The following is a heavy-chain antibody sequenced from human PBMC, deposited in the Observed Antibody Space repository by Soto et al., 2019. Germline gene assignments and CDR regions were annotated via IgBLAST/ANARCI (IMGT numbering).Heavy chain of an antibody. CDR1: GGSISSYY. CDR3: ARRRYDFWSGYLDY. Sequence: ETLSLTCTVSGGSISSYYWSWIRQPPGKGLEWIGYIYYSGSTNYNPSLKSRVTISVDTSKNQFSLKLSSVTAADTAVYYCARRRYDFWSGYLDYWGQGTLVTVSS. J-gene: IGHJ4*02. V-gene: IGHV4-59*01. CDR2: IYYSGST. D-gene: IGHD3-3*01.